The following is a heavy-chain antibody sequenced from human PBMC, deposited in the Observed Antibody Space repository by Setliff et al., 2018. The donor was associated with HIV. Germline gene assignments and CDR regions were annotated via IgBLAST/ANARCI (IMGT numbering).Heavy chain of an antibody. V-gene: IGHV1-2*02. J-gene: IGHJ5*02. CDR1: GYTFTGYY. D-gene: IGHD6-13*01. CDR2: INPNSGGT. Sequence: ASVKVSCKASGYTFTGYYMHWVRQAPGQGLEWMGWINPNSGGTNYAQKFQGRVTMTRDTSISTAYMELSGLRSDDTAVYYCARGGRIAAARFGLFDPWGQGTLVTVSS. CDR3: ARGGRIAAARFGLFDP.